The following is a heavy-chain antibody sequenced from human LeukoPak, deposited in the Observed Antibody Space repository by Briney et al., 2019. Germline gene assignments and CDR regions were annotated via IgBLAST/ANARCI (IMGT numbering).Heavy chain of an antibody. Sequence: GGSLRLSCAGSGFTFSSYAMSWVRQAPGKGLEWVSVISDGGGSTNYADSVKGRFTISRDTSKNALYLHMLSLRADDTAVYYCARLGITMVRGVGYYFDYWGQGTLVTVSS. CDR3: ARLGITMVRGVGYYFDY. CDR1: GFTFSSYA. D-gene: IGHD3-10*01. CDR2: ISDGGGST. V-gene: IGHV3-23*01. J-gene: IGHJ4*02.